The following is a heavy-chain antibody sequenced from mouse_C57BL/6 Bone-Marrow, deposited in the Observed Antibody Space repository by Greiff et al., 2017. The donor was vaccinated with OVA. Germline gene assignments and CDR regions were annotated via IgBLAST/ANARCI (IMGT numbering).Heavy chain of an antibody. CDR2: IYPGDGDT. CDR3: ARLGGNYYGSSSYAMDY. J-gene: IGHJ4*01. D-gene: IGHD1-1*01. V-gene: IGHV1-82*01. CDR1: GYAFSSSW. Sequence: VKLQESGPELVKPGASVKISCKASGYAFSSSWMNWVKQRPGKGLEWIGRIYPGDGDTNYNGKFKGKATLTADKSSSTAYMQLSSLTSEDSAVYFCARLGGNYYGSSSYAMDYWGQGTSVTVSS.